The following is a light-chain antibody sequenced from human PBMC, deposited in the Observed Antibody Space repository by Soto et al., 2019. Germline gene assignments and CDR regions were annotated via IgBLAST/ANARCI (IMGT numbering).Light chain of an antibody. J-gene: IGLJ1*01. CDR2: EVS. CDR3: SSYRSSSTHV. V-gene: IGLV2-14*01. CDR1: SSDVGGYNY. Sequence: SALTQPASVSGSPGQSITISCTGTSSDVGGYNYVSWYQHHPGQAPKLMIYEVSNRPSGVSNRFSGSKSGNTASLTISGLQAEDEADYYCSSYRSSSTHVLGTGTKVTVL.